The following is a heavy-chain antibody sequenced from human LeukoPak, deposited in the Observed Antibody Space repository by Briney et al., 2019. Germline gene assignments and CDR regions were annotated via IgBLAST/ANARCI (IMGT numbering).Heavy chain of an antibody. D-gene: IGHD2-2*02. CDR2: IYTSGGT. Sequence: SETLFLTCTVSGGSISSGGYFWSWIRQPAGKGLEWIGRIYTSGGTNYNPSLNSRVTVSIDTSTNQFSLRLTSVTAADTAVYYCATYCSHTSCHTGGGFQHWGQGTLVTVSS. CDR3: ATYCSHTSCHTGGGFQH. CDR1: GGSISSGGYF. V-gene: IGHV4-61*02. J-gene: IGHJ1*01.